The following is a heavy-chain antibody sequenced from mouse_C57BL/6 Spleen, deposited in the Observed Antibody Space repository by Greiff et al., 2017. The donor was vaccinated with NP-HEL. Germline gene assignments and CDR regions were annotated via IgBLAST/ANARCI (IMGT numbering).Heavy chain of an antibody. V-gene: IGHV1-81*01. J-gene: IGHJ4*01. CDR2: IYPRSGNT. D-gene: IGHD1-1*01. CDR1: GYTFTSYG. Sequence: QVQLKESGAELARPGASVKLSCKASGYTFTSYGISWVKQRTGQGLEWIGEIYPRSGNTYYNEKFKGKATLTADKSSSTAYMELRSLTSEDSAVYFCASRGTVVAENYAMDYWGQGTSVTVSS. CDR3: ASRGTVVAENYAMDY.